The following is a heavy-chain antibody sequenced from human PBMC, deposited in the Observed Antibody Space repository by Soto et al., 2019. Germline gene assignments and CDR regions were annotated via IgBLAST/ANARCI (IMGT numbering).Heavy chain of an antibody. CDR3: ARGSEQKDYYGMDV. CDR2: INHSGST. D-gene: IGHD6-25*01. CDR1: GGSFSGYY. V-gene: IGHV4-34*01. J-gene: IGHJ6*02. Sequence: PSETLSLTCAVYGGSFSGYYWSWIRQPPGKGLEWIGEINHSGSTNNNPSLKSRVTISVDTSKNQFSLKLTSVTAADTAVYYCARGSEQKDYYGMDVWGQGTTVTVSS.